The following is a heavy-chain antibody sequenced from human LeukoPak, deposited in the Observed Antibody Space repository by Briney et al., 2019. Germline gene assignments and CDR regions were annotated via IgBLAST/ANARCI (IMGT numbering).Heavy chain of an antibody. J-gene: IGHJ5*02. Sequence: ASVKVSCKESGYTFTSYYMHWVRQAPGQGLEWMGIINPSGGSTSYAQKFQGRVTMTRDTSTSTVYMELSSLRSEDTAVYYCARDSSGSYKRGRFDPWGQGTLLTVSS. CDR1: GYTFTSYY. CDR3: ARDSSGSYKRGRFDP. CDR2: INPSGGST. V-gene: IGHV1-46*03. D-gene: IGHD3-10*01.